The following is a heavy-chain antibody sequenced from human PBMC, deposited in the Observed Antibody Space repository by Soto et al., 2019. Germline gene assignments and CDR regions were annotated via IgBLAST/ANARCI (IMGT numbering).Heavy chain of an antibody. CDR3: AREAFDWLLWPGAFDI. D-gene: IGHD3-9*01. CDR2: INSDGSST. Sequence: PGGSLRLSCAGSGFTFSSYWMHWVRQAPGKGLVWVSRINSDGSSTSYADSVKGRFTISRDNAKNTLYLQMNSLRAEDTAVYYCAREAFDWLLWPGAFDIWGQGTMVTVSS. V-gene: IGHV3-74*01. CDR1: GFTFSSYW. J-gene: IGHJ3*02.